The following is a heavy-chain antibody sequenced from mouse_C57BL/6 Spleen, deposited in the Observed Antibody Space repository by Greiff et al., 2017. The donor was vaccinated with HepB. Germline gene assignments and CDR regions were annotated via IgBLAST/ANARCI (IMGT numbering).Heavy chain of an antibody. V-gene: IGHV14-3*01. CDR2: IDPANGNT. J-gene: IGHJ3*01. D-gene: IGHD1-1*01. CDR3: ARWEYYDGSSSAWVAY. CDR1: GFDIKNTY. Sequence: VQLKQSVAELVRPGASVKLSCTASGFDIKNTYMHWVKQRPEPGLEWIGRIDPANGNTKYAPKFQGKATITADTSSNTAYLQLSSLTSEDTAIYYCARWEYYDGSSSAWVAYWGQGTLVTVSA.